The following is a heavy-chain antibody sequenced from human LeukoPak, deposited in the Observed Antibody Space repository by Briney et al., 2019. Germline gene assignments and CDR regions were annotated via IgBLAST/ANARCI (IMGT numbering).Heavy chain of an antibody. J-gene: IGHJ4*02. CDR3: AKSQDGGRLFHFDY. V-gene: IGHV3-23*01. Sequence: GGSPRHSCAASGFTFCSSAMSWGRQAPGKGVWWGSVISGSGGSTYSADSVKGRFTISRDTSKNTLYLQMNSLRAEDTAVYFCAKSQDGGRLFHFDYWGQGTLVTVSS. D-gene: IGHD1-26*01. CDR1: GFTFCSSA. CDR2: ISGSGGST.